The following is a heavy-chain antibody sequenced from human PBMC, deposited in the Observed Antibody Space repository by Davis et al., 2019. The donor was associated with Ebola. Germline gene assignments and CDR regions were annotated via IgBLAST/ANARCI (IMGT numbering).Heavy chain of an antibody. CDR1: GYSISSGYY. CDR3: ARGPPRYGFY. CDR2: IHHTESP. V-gene: IGHV4-38-2*02. Sequence: MPSETLSLTCTVSGYSISSGYYWGWIRQPPGKGLEWMVSIHHTESPYYNPSLKSRLTISVDTSKNQFSLKLSSVTAADTAVYYCARGPPRYGFYWGQGTLVTVSS. J-gene: IGHJ4*02. D-gene: IGHD4-17*01.